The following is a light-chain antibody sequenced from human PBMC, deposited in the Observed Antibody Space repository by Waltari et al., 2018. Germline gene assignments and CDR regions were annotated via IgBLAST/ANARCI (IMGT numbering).Light chain of an antibody. Sequence: DIQVTQAPCYLSASVGERVTITCRANQSISSYLNWYQKKPGKAPKLLIYAASSLQSGVPSMFSGSGSRTDFTLTISRLQPEYFATYYCQQSYSTPRTFGQGTKVEIK. CDR1: QSISSY. CDR3: QQSYSTPRT. J-gene: IGKJ1*01. CDR2: AAS. V-gene: IGKV1-39*01.